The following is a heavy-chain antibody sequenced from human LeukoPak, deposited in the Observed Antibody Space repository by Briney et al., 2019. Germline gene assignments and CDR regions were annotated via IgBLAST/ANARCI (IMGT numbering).Heavy chain of an antibody. D-gene: IGHD1-1*01. CDR2: IYYSGNT. Sequence: ASETLSLTCTVSGDSISSSNSYWGWIRQPPGKGLEWIGSIYYSGNTYYNASLKSRVTISVDTSKNQFSLKLTSVTAADTAVYYCARHHNEYGWFDPWGQGTLVTVSS. CDR3: ARHHNEYGWFDP. CDR1: GDSISSSNSY. J-gene: IGHJ5*02. V-gene: IGHV4-39*01.